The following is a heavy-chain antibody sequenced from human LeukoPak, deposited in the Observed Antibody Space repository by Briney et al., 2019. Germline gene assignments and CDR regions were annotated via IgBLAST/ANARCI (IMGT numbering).Heavy chain of an antibody. V-gene: IGHV4-34*01. J-gene: IGHJ4*02. Sequence: SETLSLTCAVYGGSFSGYYWSWIRQPPGKELEWIGEINHSGSTNYNPSLKSRVTISVDTSKNQFSLKLSSVTAADTAVYYCARLNLAAAGTPRDYWGQGTLVTVSS. CDR2: INHSGST. CDR1: GGSFSGYY. D-gene: IGHD6-13*01. CDR3: ARLNLAAAGTPRDY.